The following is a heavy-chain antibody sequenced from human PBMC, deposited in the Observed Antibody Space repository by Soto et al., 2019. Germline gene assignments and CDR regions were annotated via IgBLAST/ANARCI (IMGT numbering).Heavy chain of an antibody. CDR3: ATDEIGDMSTLGYSHY. D-gene: IGHD2-15*01. Sequence: QVQLVQSGAEVKKPGSSVKVSCKASGGTFISYAFSWVRQAPGQGLEWMGGIITLFETPNYAQKFQGRLTITADESTSTAYMELSSLRSEATAVYYCATDEIGDMSTLGYSHYLGQGTRVTVSS. J-gene: IGHJ4*02. V-gene: IGHV1-69*01. CDR2: IITLFETP. CDR1: GGTFISYA.